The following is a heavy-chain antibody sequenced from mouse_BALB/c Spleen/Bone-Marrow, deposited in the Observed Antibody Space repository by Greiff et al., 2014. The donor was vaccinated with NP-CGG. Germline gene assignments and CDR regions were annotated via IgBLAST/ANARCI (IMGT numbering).Heavy chain of an antibody. CDR3: ARQGAYYGNYKYFDV. CDR1: GFAFSSYD. J-gene: IGHJ1*01. CDR2: ISSGGGST. Sequence: EVKVVESGGGLVKPGGSLKLSCAASGFAFSSYDMSWVRQTPEKRLEWVAYISSGGGSTYYPDTVKGRFTISRDNAKNTLYLQMSSLKSEDTAMYYCARQGAYYGNYKYFDVWGAGTTVTVSS. D-gene: IGHD2-10*01. V-gene: IGHV5-12-1*01.